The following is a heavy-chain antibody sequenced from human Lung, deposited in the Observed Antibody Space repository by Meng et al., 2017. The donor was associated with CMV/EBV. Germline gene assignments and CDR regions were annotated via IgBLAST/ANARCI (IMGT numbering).Heavy chain of an antibody. CDR2: ISSSGSAK. V-gene: IGHV3-48*04. D-gene: IGHD3-22*01. Sequence: ESXKISXAAYGFTFSSYTMNWVRQAPGKGLEWVSYISSSGSAKYYADSLRGRFTISRDNAKYSLYLQMNSLRADDTAVYYCARSLFDSNDPFDDWGQGNXVNGSS. CDR3: ARSLFDSNDPFDD. CDR1: GFTFSSYT. J-gene: IGHJ4*02.